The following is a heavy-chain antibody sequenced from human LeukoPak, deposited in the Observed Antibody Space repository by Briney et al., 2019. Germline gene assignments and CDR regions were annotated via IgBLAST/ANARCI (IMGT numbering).Heavy chain of an antibody. CDR1: GYSFTSYW. D-gene: IGHD2-2*01. CDR2: IYPGDSDT. CDR3: ARHYRYCSSTSCSQVGWFDP. J-gene: IGHJ5*02. Sequence: GESLKISCKGSGYSFTSYWIGWVRQMPGKGLEWMGIIYPGDSDTRYSPSFQGQVTISADKSISTAYLQWSSLKASDTAMYYCARHYRYCSSTSCSQVGWFDPWGQGTLVTVSS. V-gene: IGHV5-51*01.